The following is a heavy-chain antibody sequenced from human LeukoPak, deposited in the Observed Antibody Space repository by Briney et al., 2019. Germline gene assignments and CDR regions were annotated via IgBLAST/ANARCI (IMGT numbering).Heavy chain of an antibody. CDR3: TRVGYIDEGIDY. CDR1: GFTFSDYA. CDR2: ISGSGDYT. D-gene: IGHD5-24*01. Sequence: GGSLRLSCAASGFTFSDYAMSWVRQPPGKGLEWVSTISGSGDYTYYADSVRGRFTISRDNSKNTLYLQMNGLRAEDTAIYYCTRVGYIDEGIDYWGQGTLVTVSS. J-gene: IGHJ4*02. V-gene: IGHV3-23*01.